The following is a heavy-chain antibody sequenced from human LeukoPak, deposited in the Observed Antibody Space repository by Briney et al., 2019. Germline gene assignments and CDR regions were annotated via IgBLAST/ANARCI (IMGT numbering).Heavy chain of an antibody. V-gene: IGHV4-30-4*01. CDR1: GGSISSGDYY. CDR3: ARERALRSCSGGTCSLLDH. D-gene: IGHD2-15*01. J-gene: IGHJ4*02. Sequence: NPSETLSLTCTVSGGSISSGDYYWSWIRQPPGKGLEWIGYIYYSGSTYYNPSLKSRVTISVDTSKNQFSLKLSSVTAADTAVYYCARERALRSCSGGTCSLLDHWGQGTLVTVSS. CDR2: IYYSGST.